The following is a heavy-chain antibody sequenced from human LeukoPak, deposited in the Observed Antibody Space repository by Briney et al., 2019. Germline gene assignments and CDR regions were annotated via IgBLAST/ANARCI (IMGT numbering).Heavy chain of an antibody. J-gene: IGHJ4*02. CDR2: IIPIFGTA. CDR3: AREDDILTGDYRLDY. Sequence: SVKVSCKASGGTFSSYAISWVRQAPGQGLEWMGGIIPIFGTAHYAQKFQGRVTITTDESTSTAYMELSSLRSEDTAVYYCAREDDILTGDYRLDYWGQGTLVTVSS. V-gene: IGHV1-69*05. D-gene: IGHD3-9*01. CDR1: GGTFSSYA.